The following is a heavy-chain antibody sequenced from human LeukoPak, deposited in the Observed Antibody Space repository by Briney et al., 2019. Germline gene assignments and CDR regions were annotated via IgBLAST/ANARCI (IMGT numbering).Heavy chain of an antibody. CDR2: IYHSGST. CDR3: ARALPTIFGVVGYFAFDI. D-gene: IGHD3-3*01. J-gene: IGHJ3*02. CDR1: GGSISSSNW. V-gene: IGHV4-4*02. Sequence: PSGTLSLTCAVSGGSISSSNWWSWVRQPPGKGLEWIGEIYHSGSTNYNPSLKSRVTTSVDKSKNQFSLKLSSVTAADTAVYYCARALPTIFGVVGYFAFDIWGQGTMVTVSS.